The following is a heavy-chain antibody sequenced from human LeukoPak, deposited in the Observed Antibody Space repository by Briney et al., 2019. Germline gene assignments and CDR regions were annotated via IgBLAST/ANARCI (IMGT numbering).Heavy chain of an antibody. Sequence: GGSLRLSCAASGFTFSSYSMNWVRQAPGKGLEWVSSISSSSSYIYYADSVKGRFTISRDNAKNSLYLQMNSLRAEDTAVYYCARSVGNTLLYYFDYWGQGTLVTVSS. V-gene: IGHV3-21*01. CDR3: ARSVGNTLLYYFDY. CDR1: GFTFSSYS. D-gene: IGHD2/OR15-2a*01. J-gene: IGHJ4*02. CDR2: ISSSSSYI.